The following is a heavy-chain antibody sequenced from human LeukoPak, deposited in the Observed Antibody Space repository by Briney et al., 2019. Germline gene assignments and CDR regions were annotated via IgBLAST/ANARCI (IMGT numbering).Heavy chain of an antibody. CDR3: ARDGSGSYNY. J-gene: IGHJ4*02. V-gene: IGHV3-53*01. CDR2: IYSGGST. D-gene: IGHD1-26*01. CDR1: GFTVSSNY. Sequence: GSLRLSCAVSGFTVSSNYMSWVRQAPGKGLEWVSVIYSGGSTYYADSVKGRFTISTDNSKNTLYLQMNSLRAEDTAVYYCARDGSGSYNYWGQGILVTVSS.